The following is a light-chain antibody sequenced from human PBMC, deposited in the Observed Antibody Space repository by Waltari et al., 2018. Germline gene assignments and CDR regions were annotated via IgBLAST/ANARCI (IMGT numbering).Light chain of an antibody. CDR2: EDI. V-gene: IGLV3-1*01. CDR1: ILGNKY. Sequence: SYELPQPPSVSVSPGQTASITCSGDILGNKYASWYQHTPGQSPLLVIYEDIKRPPGIPERFSGSKSGNTATLTISGTQSMDDADYYCQALGSNRWVFGGGTKLTVL. J-gene: IGLJ3*02. CDR3: QALGSNRWV.